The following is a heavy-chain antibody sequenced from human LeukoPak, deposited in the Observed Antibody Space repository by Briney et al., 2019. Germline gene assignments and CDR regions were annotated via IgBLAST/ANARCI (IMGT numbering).Heavy chain of an antibody. CDR1: GFTVSSNY. V-gene: IGHV3-66*01. J-gene: IGHJ4*02. CDR2: IYSGGST. CDR3: ARGDDILTGWQHFDY. Sequence: GGSLRLSCAASGFTVSSNYMSWVRQAPGKGLEWVSVIYSGGSTYYADSVKGRFTISRDNSKNTLYLQMNSLRAEDTAVYYCARGDDILTGWQHFDYWGQGTLVTVSS. D-gene: IGHD3-9*01.